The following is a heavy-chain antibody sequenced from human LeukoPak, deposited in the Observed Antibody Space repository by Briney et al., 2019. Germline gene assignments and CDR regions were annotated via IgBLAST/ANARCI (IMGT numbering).Heavy chain of an antibody. CDR2: ISSSSSYI. CDR3: AKEPYYDILTGYYSAYY. CDR1: GFTFSSYS. Sequence: GGSLRLSCAASGFTFSSYSMNWVRQAPGKGLEWVSSISSSSSYIYYADSVKGRFTISRDNSKNTLYLQMNSLRAEDTAVYYCAKEPYYDILTGYYSAYYWGQGTLVTVSS. D-gene: IGHD3-9*01. J-gene: IGHJ4*02. V-gene: IGHV3-21*04.